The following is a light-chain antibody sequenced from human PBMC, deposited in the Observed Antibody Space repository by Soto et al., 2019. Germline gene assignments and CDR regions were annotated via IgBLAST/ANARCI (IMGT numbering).Light chain of an antibody. J-gene: IGKJ5*01. Sequence: IRLTQSPSCLSASVGDRVTITCRASQGISSYLAWYQQKPGKAPKLLIYTGSSLQSGVPSRFSGSGSGTDFTLTISSLQPEDFATYYCQQAASFPITFGQGTRLEIK. CDR1: QGISSY. CDR3: QQAASFPIT. V-gene: IGKV1-9*01. CDR2: TGS.